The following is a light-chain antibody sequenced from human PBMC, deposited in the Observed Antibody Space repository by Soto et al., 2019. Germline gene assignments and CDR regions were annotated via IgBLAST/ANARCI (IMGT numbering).Light chain of an antibody. CDR1: QSVSSTY. V-gene: IGKV3-20*01. J-gene: IGKJ3*01. CDR3: QQYGSSPLFT. Sequence: EIVLTQSPGTLSLSPGERATLSCRASQSVSSTYLAWYQHKPGQAPRLLIYGAATRAAGVPDRFSGSGSGTDFTLTIRRLEPEDFAVYYCQQYGSSPLFTFGPGTKVDSK. CDR2: GAA.